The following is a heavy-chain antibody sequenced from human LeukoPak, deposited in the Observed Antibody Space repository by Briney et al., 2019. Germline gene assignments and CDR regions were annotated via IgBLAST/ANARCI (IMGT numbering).Heavy chain of an antibody. D-gene: IGHD6-13*01. CDR3: AKDPKQLGLGYFDY. CDR2: ISSSSYI. V-gene: IGHV3-21*04. CDR1: GFTFSSYS. J-gene: IGHJ4*02. Sequence: GGSLRLSCAASGFTFSSYSMNWVRQAPGKGLEWVSSISSSSYIYYADSVKGRFTISRDNAKNSLYLQMNSLRAEDTAVYYCAKDPKQLGLGYFDYWGQGTLVTVSS.